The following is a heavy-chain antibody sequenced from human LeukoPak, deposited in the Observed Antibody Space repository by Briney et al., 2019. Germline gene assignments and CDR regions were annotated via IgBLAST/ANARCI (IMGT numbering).Heavy chain of an antibody. CDR3: ARVSSGEKIDY. D-gene: IGHD3-16*01. J-gene: IGHJ4*02. Sequence: SETLSLTCTVSGASISSYYWTWIRQPPGKGLEWIGYIYHSGSTNYNPSLKSRVTISIDTSKSQFSLKLTSVTAADTAAYYCARVSSGEKIDYWGQGTVVTVSS. V-gene: IGHV4-59*01. CDR1: GASISSYY. CDR2: IYHSGST.